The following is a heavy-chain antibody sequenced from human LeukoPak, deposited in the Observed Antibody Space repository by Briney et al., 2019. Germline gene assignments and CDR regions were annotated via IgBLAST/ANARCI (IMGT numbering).Heavy chain of an antibody. CDR2: IYYSGST. V-gene: IGHV4-39*01. Sequence: WETLSLTCTVSGGSISSSTYYWGWIRQPPGKGLEWIGSIYYSGSTYYNPSLKSRVTISVDTSKNHFSLKLSSVTAADTAVYYCTRHRSGSRDYYFDYWGQGTLVTVSS. CDR3: TRHRSGSRDYYFDY. CDR1: GGSISSSTYY. D-gene: IGHD2-15*01. J-gene: IGHJ4*02.